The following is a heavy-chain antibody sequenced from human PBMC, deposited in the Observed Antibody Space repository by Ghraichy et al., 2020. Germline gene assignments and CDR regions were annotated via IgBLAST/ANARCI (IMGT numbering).Heavy chain of an antibody. Sequence: GGSLRLSCAASGFTFSSYGMHWVRQAPGKGLEWVAVISYDGSNKYYADSVKGRFTISRDNSKNTLYLQMNSLRAEDTAVYYCAKDRCSSTSCSIPPDYWGQGTLVTVSS. CDR2: ISYDGSNK. CDR3: AKDRCSSTSCSIPPDY. J-gene: IGHJ4*02. CDR1: GFTFSSYG. D-gene: IGHD2-2*01. V-gene: IGHV3-30*18.